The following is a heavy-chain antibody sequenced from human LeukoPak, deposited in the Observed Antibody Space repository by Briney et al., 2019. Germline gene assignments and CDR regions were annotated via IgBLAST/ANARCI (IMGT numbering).Heavy chain of an antibody. V-gene: IGHV4-34*01. CDR3: ARSYVLLWFGELFYDAFDI. Sequence: SETLSLTCAVYGGSFSGYYWSWIRQPPGKGLEWIGEINHSGSTNYNPSLKSRVTISVDTSKNQFSLKLSSVTAADTAVYYCARSYVLLWFGELFYDAFDIWGQGTMVTVSS. CDR1: GGSFSGYY. J-gene: IGHJ3*02. CDR2: INHSGST. D-gene: IGHD3-10*01.